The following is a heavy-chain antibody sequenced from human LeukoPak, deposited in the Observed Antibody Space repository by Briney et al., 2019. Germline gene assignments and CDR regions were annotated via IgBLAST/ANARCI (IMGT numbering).Heavy chain of an antibody. J-gene: IGHJ4*02. CDR2: IYYSGST. Sequence: SETLSLTCTVSGGSISSYYWGWIRQPPGKGLEWIGSIYYSGSTYYNPSLKSRVTISVDTSKNQFSLKLSSVTAADTAVYYCARNDFWSGYYEPYYFDYWGQGTLVTVSS. V-gene: IGHV4-39*01. CDR1: GGSISSYY. D-gene: IGHD3-3*01. CDR3: ARNDFWSGYYEPYYFDY.